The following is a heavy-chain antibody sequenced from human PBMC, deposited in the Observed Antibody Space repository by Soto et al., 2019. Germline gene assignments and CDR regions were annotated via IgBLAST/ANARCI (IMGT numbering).Heavy chain of an antibody. Sequence: SETLSLTCAVYGGSFSGYYWTWIRQPPGKGLEWIGEVNHRGNTNYNPSLKSRVTISVDTSKNQFSLKLTSVTAADTAVYYCARQEVPQWFTKGYYGMDVWDQGTTVS. D-gene: IGHD2-8*01. CDR3: ARQEVPQWFTKGYYGMDV. CDR2: VNHRGNT. CDR1: GGSFSGYY. V-gene: IGHV4-34*01. J-gene: IGHJ6*02.